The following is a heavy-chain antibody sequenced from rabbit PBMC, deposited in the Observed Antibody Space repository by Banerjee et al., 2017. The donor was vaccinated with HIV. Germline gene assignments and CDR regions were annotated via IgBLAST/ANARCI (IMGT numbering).Heavy chain of an antibody. CDR3: ARSGAGGTYVNWYLAS. J-gene: IGHJ4*01. Sequence: QEQLVESGGGLVQPEGSLTLTCTASGFSFSSSYYMCWVRQAPGKGLEWIGCIYTGSGSTYYASWAKGRFTISKTSSTTVTLQMTSLTAADTATYFCARSGAGGTYVNWYLASWGQGTLVTVS. V-gene: IGHV1S45*01. D-gene: IGHD4-2*01. CDR1: GFSFSSSYY. CDR2: IYTGSGST.